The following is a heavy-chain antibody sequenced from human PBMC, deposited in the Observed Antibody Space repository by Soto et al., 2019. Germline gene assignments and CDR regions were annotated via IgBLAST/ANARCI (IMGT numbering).Heavy chain of an antibody. V-gene: IGHV5-10-1*01. J-gene: IGHJ6*02. CDR3: ARSVEEVVPADPASYYSGMDF. CDR1: GYSFTSYW. CDR2: IDPSDSYT. D-gene: IGHD2-2*01. Sequence: GESLKISCKGSGYSFTSYWISWVRQMPGKGLEWMGRIDPSDSYTNYSPSFQGHVTISADKSISTAYLQWSSLKASDTAMYYCARSVEEVVPADPASYYSGMDFWGQGTTVTVS.